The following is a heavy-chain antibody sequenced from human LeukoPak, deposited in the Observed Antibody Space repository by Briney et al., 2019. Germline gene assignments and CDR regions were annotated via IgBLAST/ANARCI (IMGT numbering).Heavy chain of an antibody. Sequence: SETLSLTCTVSGGSVSSGSYYWSWIRQPPGKGLEWIGYIYYSGSTNYNPSLKSRVTISVDTSKNQFSLKLSSVTAADTAVYYCARGRIVVVPAEFDYWGQGTLVTVSS. J-gene: IGHJ4*02. CDR3: ARGRIVVVPAEFDY. D-gene: IGHD2-2*01. V-gene: IGHV4-61*01. CDR1: GGSVSSGSYY. CDR2: IYYSGST.